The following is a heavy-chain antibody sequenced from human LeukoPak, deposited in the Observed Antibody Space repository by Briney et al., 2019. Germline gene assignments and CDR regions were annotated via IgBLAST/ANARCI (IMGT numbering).Heavy chain of an antibody. Sequence: SETLSLTCTVSGGSISSYYWSWIRQPPGKGLEWIGYIYYSGSNNYNPSLKSRVTISVDTSKNQFSLKLSSVSAADTAVYYCARQKESTGWYGLDYWGRGTLVTVSS. CDR3: ARQKESTGWYGLDY. CDR2: IYYSGSN. D-gene: IGHD6-19*01. J-gene: IGHJ4*02. V-gene: IGHV4-59*08. CDR1: GGSISSYY.